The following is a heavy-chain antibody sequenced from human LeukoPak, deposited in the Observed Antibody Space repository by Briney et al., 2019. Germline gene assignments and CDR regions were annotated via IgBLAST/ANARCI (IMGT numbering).Heavy chain of an antibody. D-gene: IGHD3-22*01. CDR1: GFTFSSYA. CDR2: ISYDGSNK. J-gene: IGHJ5*02. Sequence: PGRSLRLSCAASGFTFSSYAMHWVRQAPGKGLEWVAVISYDGSNKYYADSVKGRFTISRDNSKNTLYLQMNNLRAEDTAVYYCARDREYYDSSGYSWFDPWGQGTLVTVSS. V-gene: IGHV3-30-3*01. CDR3: ARDREYYDSSGYSWFDP.